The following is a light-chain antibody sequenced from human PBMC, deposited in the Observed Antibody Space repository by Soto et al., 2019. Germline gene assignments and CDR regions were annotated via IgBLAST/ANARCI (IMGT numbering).Light chain of an antibody. CDR3: QQRSNWPKVK. V-gene: IGKV3-11*01. CDR2: DAS. CDR1: QSINRH. Sequence: EIVLTQSPATLSLSPGERATLSCRASQSINRHLAWYRQKPGQAPRLLIYDASNRATGIPARFSGSGSGTDFTLTISILEHEDFGVYDCQQRSNWPKVKCGGGTKVDIK. J-gene: IGKJ4*02.